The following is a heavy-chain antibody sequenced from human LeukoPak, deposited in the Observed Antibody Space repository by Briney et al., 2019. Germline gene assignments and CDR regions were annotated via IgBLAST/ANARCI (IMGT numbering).Heavy chain of an antibody. CDR3: ARVISGYSSSWLDFDL. CDR1: GYTFTSYY. Sequence: GASVKVSCKASGYTFTSYYMHWVRQTPGQGLEWMGIINPSGGSTSYAQKFQGRVTMTRDTSTSTVYMELSSLRSEDTAVYYCARVISGYSSSWLDFDLWGRGTLVTVSS. D-gene: IGHD6-13*01. V-gene: IGHV1-46*01. CDR2: INPSGGST. J-gene: IGHJ2*01.